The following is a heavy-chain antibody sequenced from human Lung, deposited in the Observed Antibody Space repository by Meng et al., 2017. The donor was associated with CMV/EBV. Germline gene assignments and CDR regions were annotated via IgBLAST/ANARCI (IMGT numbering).Heavy chain of an antibody. Sequence: ASVKVSXKASGYTFTGYCMHWVRQAPGQGLEWMGWINPNSGGTNYAQKFQGRVTMTRDTSISTAYMELSRLRSDDTAVYYCARNRAGLHTEGNDYWGQGTLVTVSS. V-gene: IGHV1-2*02. D-gene: IGHD5-24*01. CDR1: GYTFTGYC. CDR2: INPNSGGT. J-gene: IGHJ4*02. CDR3: ARNRAGLHTEGNDY.